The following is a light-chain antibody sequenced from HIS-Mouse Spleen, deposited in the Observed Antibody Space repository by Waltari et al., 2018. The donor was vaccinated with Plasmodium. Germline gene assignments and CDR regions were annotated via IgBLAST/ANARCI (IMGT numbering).Light chain of an antibody. CDR3: QQDYNLPYT. J-gene: IGKJ2*01. V-gene: IGKV3D-7*01. CDR2: GAS. CDR1: QSVSSSY. Sequence: EIVMTQSPATLSLSPGERATLSCRASQSVSSSYLSWYQQKPGQAPRLLIYGASTRATGIPARFSGSGSGTDFTLTINSLQPEDFAVYYCQQDYNLPYTFGQGTKLEIK.